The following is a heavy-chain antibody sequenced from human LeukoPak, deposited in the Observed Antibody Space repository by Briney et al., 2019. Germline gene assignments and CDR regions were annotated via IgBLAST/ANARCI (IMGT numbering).Heavy chain of an antibody. D-gene: IGHD6-13*01. CDR3: ARVYIAAAGTFPYYYYMDV. CDR2: IYHSGST. V-gene: IGHV4-4*02. Sequence: SGTLSLTCAVSGGSISSSNWWSWVRQPPGKGLEWIGEIYHSGSTNYNPSLKSRVTISVDKSKNQFSLKLSSVTAADTAVYYCARVYIAAAGTFPYYYYMDVWGKGTTVTVSS. CDR1: GGSISSSNW. J-gene: IGHJ6*03.